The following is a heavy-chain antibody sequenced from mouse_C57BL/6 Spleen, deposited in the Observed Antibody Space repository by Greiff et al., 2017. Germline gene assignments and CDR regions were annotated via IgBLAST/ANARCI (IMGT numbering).Heavy chain of an antibody. D-gene: IGHD2-1*01. J-gene: IGHJ3*01. CDR2: ISSGSSTI. CDR3: ARPIYYGNYEGFAY. V-gene: IGHV5-17*01. Sequence: DVMLVESGGGLVKPGGSLKLSCAASGFTFSDYGMHWVRQAPEKGLEWVAYISSGSSTIYYADTVKGRFTISRDNAKNTLFLQMTSLRSEDTAMYYCARPIYYGNYEGFAYWGQGTLVTVSA. CDR1: GFTFSDYG.